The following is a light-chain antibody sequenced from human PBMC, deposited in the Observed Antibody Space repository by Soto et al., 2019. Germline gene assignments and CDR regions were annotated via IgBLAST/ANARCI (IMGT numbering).Light chain of an antibody. J-gene: IGKJ5*01. V-gene: IGKV3-11*01. CDR3: QDHSNWPSFT. CDR2: DAS. CDR1: LSINTY. Sequence: ENVLTQSPATLSLSPGERATLSCRASLSINTYLAWYQQKPGQAPRLLIYDASSRSTGIPARFSGSGSDADFTPTIRSLDAEDFAVYYCQDHSNWPSFTFGQGTRLEIK.